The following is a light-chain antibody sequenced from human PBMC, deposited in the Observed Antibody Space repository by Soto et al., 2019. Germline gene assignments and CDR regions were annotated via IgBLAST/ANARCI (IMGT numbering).Light chain of an antibody. CDR2: ATS. V-gene: IGKV3-20*01. Sequence: EIVLTQSPGTLSLSPGERATLSCRASQSVSSRDLAWYQQKPGQAPRLLIYATSSRAAGIPDRFSGSGSGTDFTLSISRLEPEDFAEYYCHQYDNSPGYTFGQGTKLEIK. CDR3: HQYDNSPGYT. CDR1: QSVSSRD. J-gene: IGKJ2*01.